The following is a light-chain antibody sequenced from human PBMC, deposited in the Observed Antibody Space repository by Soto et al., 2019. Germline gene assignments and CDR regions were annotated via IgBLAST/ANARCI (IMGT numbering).Light chain of an antibody. Sequence: EVVMRQSPATLSVSPGEGATLSCRASQGIGDTLAWYQHKPGQTPRLLIYAASNRATGIPDRFSGSGSGTDFTLTISRLEPEDFAVYYCQQRKNWQVTFGQGTRLEIK. V-gene: IGKV3D-11*01. CDR2: AAS. J-gene: IGKJ5*01. CDR3: QQRKNWQVT. CDR1: QGIGDT.